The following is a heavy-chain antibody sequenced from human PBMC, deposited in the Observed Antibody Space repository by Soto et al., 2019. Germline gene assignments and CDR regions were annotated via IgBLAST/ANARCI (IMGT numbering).Heavy chain of an antibody. CDR1: GGSISSRSSY. V-gene: IGHV4-39*01. D-gene: IGHD6-13*01. Sequence: SETLSLTCTVSGGSISSRSSYWGWIRQPPGKGLEWIGSIYNSGSTYYNPSLKSRVTISVDTSKNQFSLKLSSVTAADTAVYYCATQSGQQLAEDHWGQGTLVTVSS. CDR3: ATQSGQQLAEDH. CDR2: IYNSGST. J-gene: IGHJ4*02.